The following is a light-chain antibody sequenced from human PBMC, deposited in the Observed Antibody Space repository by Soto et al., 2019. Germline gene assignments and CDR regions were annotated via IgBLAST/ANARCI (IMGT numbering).Light chain of an antibody. CDR1: QSISIF. CDR3: QQTYSSPLT. V-gene: IGKV1-39*01. CDR2: ASS. J-gene: IGKJ4*01. Sequence: DIQMTQSPSSLSASVGDRVTITCRASQSISIFLTWYQQKPGKAPRLLIYASSTLQSVVPSRFSGSGSGTDFTLTISSLHPEDFATYYCQQTYSSPLTFGGGTKVDIK.